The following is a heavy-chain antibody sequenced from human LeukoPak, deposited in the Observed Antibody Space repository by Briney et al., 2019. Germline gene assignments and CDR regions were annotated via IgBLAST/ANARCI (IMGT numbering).Heavy chain of an antibody. CDR1: GFTFSTYW. D-gene: IGHD3-9*01. V-gene: IGHV3-30*02. CDR2: TRYDGSNI. J-gene: IGHJ4*02. Sequence: PGGSLRLSCAASGFTFSTYWMSWVRQAPGKGLEWVAFTRYDGSNIYYVDSVKGRFTISRDNSKNTLYLQMNSLIIEDTAVYYCARGKYYNILTGFSRGGYFDYWGQGTLVTVSS. CDR3: ARGKYYNILTGFSRGGYFDY.